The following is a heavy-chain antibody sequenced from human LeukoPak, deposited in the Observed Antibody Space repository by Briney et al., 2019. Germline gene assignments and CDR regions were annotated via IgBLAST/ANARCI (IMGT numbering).Heavy chain of an antibody. Sequence: ASVKVSCEESGNTFTSNYIHWVRQAPGQGLEWMGMIYPSGSTTMYAQKFQGRVTVTRDMSTSTVSMELSSLSSDATALYYCATEDFDIWGQGTMVTVSS. J-gene: IGHJ3*02. V-gene: IGHV1-46*01. CDR3: ATEDFDI. CDR2: IYPSGSTT. CDR1: GNTFTSNY.